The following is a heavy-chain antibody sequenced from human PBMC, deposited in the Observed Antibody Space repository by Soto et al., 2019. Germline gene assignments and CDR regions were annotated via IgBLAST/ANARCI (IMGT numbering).Heavy chain of an antibody. CDR1: GFTFSSYW. CDR2: IKQDGSEK. V-gene: IGHV3-7*01. Sequence: EVQLVESGGGLVQPGGSLRLSCSASGFTFSSYWMSWVRQAPGKGLEWGANIKQDGSEKYYVDAVKGRFTTSRDNAKNSLYLQMSSLRAEDTAVYYGATTYIVATLIYWGQGTLVTVSS. CDR3: ATTYIVATLIY. D-gene: IGHD5-12*01. J-gene: IGHJ4*02.